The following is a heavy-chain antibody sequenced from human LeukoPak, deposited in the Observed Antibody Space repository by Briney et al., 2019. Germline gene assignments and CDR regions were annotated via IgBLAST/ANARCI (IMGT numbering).Heavy chain of an antibody. Sequence: GGSLRLSCAASGFTFDDYAMHWVRQAPGKGLEWVSGISWNSGSIGYADSVKGRFTISRDNAKNSLYLQMNSLRAEDMALYYCANDGADYYDSSGEYYFDYWGQGTLVTVSS. CDR2: ISWNSGSI. CDR1: GFTFDDYA. CDR3: ANDGADYYDSSGEYYFDY. V-gene: IGHV3-9*03. D-gene: IGHD3-22*01. J-gene: IGHJ4*02.